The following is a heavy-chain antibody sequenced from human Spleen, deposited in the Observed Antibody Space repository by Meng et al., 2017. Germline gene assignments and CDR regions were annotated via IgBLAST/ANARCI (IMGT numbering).Heavy chain of an antibody. Sequence: SETLSLTCTVSGGSISSYYWSWIRQPPGKGLEWIGYIYYSGSTNYNPSLKSRVTISVDTSKNQFSLKLSSVTAADTAVYYCARTSLKNYYYYYYGMDVWGQGTTVTVSS. CDR1: GGSISSYY. V-gene: IGHV4-59*01. CDR3: ARTSLKNYYYYYYGMDV. J-gene: IGHJ6*02. CDR2: IYYSGST.